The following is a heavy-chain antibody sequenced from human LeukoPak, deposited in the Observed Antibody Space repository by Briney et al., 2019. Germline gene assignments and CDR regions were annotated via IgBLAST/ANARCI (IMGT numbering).Heavy chain of an antibody. Sequence: SETLSLTCTVSGGSISSSSYYWGWIRQPPGKGLEWIGSIYYSGSTYYNPSLKSRVTISVDTSKNQFSLKLGSVTAADTAVYYCARRQMDRGFDYWGQGTLVTVSS. CDR2: IYYSGST. CDR3: ARRQMDRGFDY. V-gene: IGHV4-39*01. J-gene: IGHJ4*02. D-gene: IGHD2-8*01. CDR1: GGSISSSSYY.